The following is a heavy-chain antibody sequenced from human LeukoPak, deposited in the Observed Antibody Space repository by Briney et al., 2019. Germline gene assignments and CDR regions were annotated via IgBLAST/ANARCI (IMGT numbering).Heavy chain of an antibody. CDR2: ISGDGGNT. V-gene: IGHV3-23*01. D-gene: IGHD3-9*01. Sequence: PGGSLRLSCAASGFTFSTYAMNWVRQAAGKGLEWVSAISGDGGNTYYADSVKGRFTISRDNSKNTLYLQMKNLRAEDTAVYYCAKDSPGGVLRYFDWLLFFDYWGQGTLVTVSS. J-gene: IGHJ4*02. CDR3: AKDSPGGVLRYFDWLLFFDY. CDR1: GFTFSTYA.